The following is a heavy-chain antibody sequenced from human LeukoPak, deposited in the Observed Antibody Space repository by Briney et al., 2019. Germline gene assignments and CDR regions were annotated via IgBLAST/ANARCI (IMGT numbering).Heavy chain of an antibody. Sequence: GGSLRLSCAASEFTFSSYGMHWVRQAPGKGLEWVAVISYDGSNKYYADSVKGRFTISRDNSKNTLYLQMNSLRAEDTAVYYCAKVLSGSQDYWGQGTLVTVFS. D-gene: IGHD1-26*01. V-gene: IGHV3-30*18. J-gene: IGHJ4*02. CDR3: AKVLSGSQDY. CDR1: EFTFSSYG. CDR2: ISYDGSNK.